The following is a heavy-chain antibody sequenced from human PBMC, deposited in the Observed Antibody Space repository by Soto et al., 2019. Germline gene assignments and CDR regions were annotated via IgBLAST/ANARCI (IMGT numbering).Heavy chain of an antibody. CDR1: GHTLIELS. CDR2: FDPEDGET. J-gene: IGHJ4*02. CDR3: TTLRPWSGFTY. Sequence: ASVKVSCKVSGHTLIELSIHWVRQAPGKGLEWMGGFDPEDGETIYAQKFQGRVAMTVDTSTDTAYMELSSLRSEDTAVYYCTTLRPWSGFTYWGQGTLVTVSS. V-gene: IGHV1-24*01. D-gene: IGHD3-3*01.